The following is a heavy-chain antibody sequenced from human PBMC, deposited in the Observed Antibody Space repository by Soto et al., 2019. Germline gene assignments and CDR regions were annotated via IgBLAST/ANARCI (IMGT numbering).Heavy chain of an antibody. CDR2: IYYSGST. CDR3: ARESSSSWYWFDP. Sequence: SETLSLTCTVSGGSISSYYWSWIRQPPGKGLEWIGYIYYSGSTNYNPSLKIRGTISVDTSKNQFSLKLSSVTAADTAVYYCARESSSSWYWFDPWGQGTLVTVSS. D-gene: IGHD6-13*01. CDR1: GGSISSYY. V-gene: IGHV4-59*01. J-gene: IGHJ5*02.